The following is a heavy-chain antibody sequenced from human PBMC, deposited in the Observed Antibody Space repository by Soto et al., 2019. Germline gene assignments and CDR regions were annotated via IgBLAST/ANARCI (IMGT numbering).Heavy chain of an antibody. CDR1: GFTLRNYD. V-gene: IGHV3-23*01. Sequence: EVHLLESGGGLVQPGGSLRLSCAASGFTLRNYDMSWVRQAPGKGLEWVSGTSGSGETTYYGDSVRGRFTISRDNSKNTLDLQMNSLGAEDTAVYYCAKVLYTGGSNVCDPWGQGTLVTVSS. CDR3: AKVLYTGGSNVCDP. J-gene: IGHJ5*02. D-gene: IGHD2-8*02. CDR2: TSGSGETT.